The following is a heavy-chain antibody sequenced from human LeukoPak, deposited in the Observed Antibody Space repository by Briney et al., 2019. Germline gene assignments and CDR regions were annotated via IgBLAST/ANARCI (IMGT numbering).Heavy chain of an antibody. Sequence: ASVKVSCKASGYTFTGYYMHWVRQAPGQGLEWMGRINPNSGGTNYAQKFQGRVTMTRDTSISTAYMELSRLRSEDTAVYYCASGYYYDSSGYCDYWGQGTLVTVSS. CDR3: ASGYYYDSSGYCDY. V-gene: IGHV1-2*06. CDR2: INPNSGGT. J-gene: IGHJ4*02. CDR1: GYTFTGYY. D-gene: IGHD3-22*01.